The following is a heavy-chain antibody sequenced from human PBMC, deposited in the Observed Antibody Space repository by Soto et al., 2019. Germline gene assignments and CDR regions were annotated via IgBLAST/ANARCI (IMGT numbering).Heavy chain of an antibody. CDR1: GFPFSGSA. J-gene: IGHJ3*02. CDR3: TLANCSGGSCYPAFDI. D-gene: IGHD2-15*01. V-gene: IGHV3-73*01. Sequence: GGSLSLSCAASGFPFSGSAIHWVRQASGKGLEWVGRIRSKANSYATACTASVKGRFTISRDDSKNTAYLQMNSLKTEDTAVYYCTLANCSGGSCYPAFDIWGQGTMVT. CDR2: IRSKANSYAT.